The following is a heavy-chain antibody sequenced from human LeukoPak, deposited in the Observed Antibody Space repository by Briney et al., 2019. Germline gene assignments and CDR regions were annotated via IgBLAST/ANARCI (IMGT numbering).Heavy chain of an antibody. CDR1: GFTFSSYA. V-gene: IGHV3-66*04. Sequence: GGSLRLSCAASGFTFSSYAMHWVRQAPGKGLEWVSVIYSGGSTYYADSVKGRFTISRDNSKNTLYHQMNSLRAEDTAVYYCARHYEYYYMDVWGKGTTVTISS. CDR2: IYSGGST. CDR3: ARHYEYYYMDV. J-gene: IGHJ6*03.